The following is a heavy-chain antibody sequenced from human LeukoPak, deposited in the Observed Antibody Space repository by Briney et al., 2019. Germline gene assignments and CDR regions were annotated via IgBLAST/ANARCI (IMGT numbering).Heavy chain of an antibody. CDR1: GDSVNSGGYH. CDR2: ISYSGST. Sequence: PSETLSLTCTVSGDSVNSGGYHWTWIRQRPGEGLEWIGYISYSGSTDYSPSLKSRATISADTSKNQFSLKLTSVTAADTAVYFCATGGGLAVSHIWGQGTLVTVSS. J-gene: IGHJ4*02. V-gene: IGHV4-31*03. CDR3: ATGGGLAVSHI. D-gene: IGHD5/OR15-5a*01.